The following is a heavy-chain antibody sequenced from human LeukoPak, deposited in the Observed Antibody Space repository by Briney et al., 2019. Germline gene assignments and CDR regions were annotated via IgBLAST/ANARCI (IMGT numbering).Heavy chain of an antibody. CDR2: VDQDGSEK. CDR1: GFTFSSYW. CDR3: ARDRGYFY. V-gene: IGHV3-7*01. J-gene: IGHJ4*02. D-gene: IGHD5-18*01. Sequence: PGEFLRLSCAASGFTFSSYWMSWVRQVPGKGLEWVANVDQDGSEKYYVDSVKGRFTISRDNAKNSLYLQMNSLRAEDTAVYYCARDRGYFYWGQGTLATVSS.